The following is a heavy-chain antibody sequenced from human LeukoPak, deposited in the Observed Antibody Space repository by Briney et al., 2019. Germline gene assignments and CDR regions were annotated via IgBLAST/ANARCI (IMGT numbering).Heavy chain of an antibody. CDR1: GFDITAYT. D-gene: IGHD3-22*01. CDR3: ARDPDSRGTEPPFFDH. V-gene: IGHV3-21*01. J-gene: IGHJ4*02. Sequence: GGSLRLSCSGSGFDITAYTVTWVRQVPGKSLEWVSSISRSGSYIHYAPSVKGRFTISRDNAKRSVYLQMKSLRADDTALYYCARDPDSRGTEPPFFDHWGRGTLVTVSS. CDR2: ISRSGSYI.